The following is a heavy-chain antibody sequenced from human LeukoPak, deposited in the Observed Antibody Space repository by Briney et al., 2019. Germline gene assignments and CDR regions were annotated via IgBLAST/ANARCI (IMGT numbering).Heavy chain of an antibody. Sequence: SQTLSLTCAISGDSVSSSTSAWNWSRHSPSRGLEWLGRTYYRSTWYYDYVVSVKSRISINPDTSRNQFSLQLNSVTPEDTAVYYCVRGGHFDYWGQGTLVIVSS. CDR3: VRGGHFDY. CDR1: GDSVSSSTSA. J-gene: IGHJ4*02. CDR2: TYYRSTWYY. V-gene: IGHV6-1*01. D-gene: IGHD6-25*01.